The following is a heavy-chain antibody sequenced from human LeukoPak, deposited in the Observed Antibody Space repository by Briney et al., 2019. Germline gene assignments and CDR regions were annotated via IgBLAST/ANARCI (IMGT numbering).Heavy chain of an antibody. V-gene: IGHV4-61*08. CDR2: ISDSGST. Sequence: SETLSLTCSVSGGSVTSGGYCCTWVRQPPGKGLEWIGYISDSGSTNYSPSLKGRVTISLDTSKNQFSLKVRSVTAADTAVYYCATSRWIDPWGQGTLVTVSS. J-gene: IGHJ5*02. CDR1: GGSVTSGGYC. CDR3: ATSRWIDP.